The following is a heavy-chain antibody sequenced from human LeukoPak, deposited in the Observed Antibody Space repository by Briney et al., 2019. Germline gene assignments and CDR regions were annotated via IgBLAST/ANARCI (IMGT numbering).Heavy chain of an antibody. CDR2: IIPILGIA. J-gene: IGHJ2*01. Sequence: SVKVSCKASGGTFSSYAISWVRQAPGQGLEWMGRIIPILGIANYAQKFQGRVTITADKSTSTAYMELSSLRSEDTAVYYCARARGAATVTRGWYFDLWGRGTLVTVSS. CDR3: ARARGAATVTRGWYFDL. CDR1: GGTFSSYA. V-gene: IGHV1-69*04. D-gene: IGHD4-17*01.